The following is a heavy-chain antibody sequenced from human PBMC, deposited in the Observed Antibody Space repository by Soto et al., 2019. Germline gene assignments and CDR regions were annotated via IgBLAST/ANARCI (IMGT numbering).Heavy chain of an antibody. CDR3: ARPLNSSGYYYYYYYGMDV. CDR2: IIPIFGTA. Sequence: AASVKVSCKASGGTFSSYAISWVRQAPGQGLEWMGGIIPIFGTANYAQKFQGRVTITADESTSTAYMELSSLRSEDTAVYYCARPLNSSGYYYYYYYGMDVWGQGTTVTVSS. V-gene: IGHV1-69*13. D-gene: IGHD3-22*01. J-gene: IGHJ6*02. CDR1: GGTFSSYA.